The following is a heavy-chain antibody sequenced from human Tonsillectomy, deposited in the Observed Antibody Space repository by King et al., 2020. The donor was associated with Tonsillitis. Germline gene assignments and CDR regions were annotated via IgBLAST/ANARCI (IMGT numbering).Heavy chain of an antibody. CDR1: GFAFSSYW. CDR3: ARQMARDEVFDY. V-gene: IGHV3-74*01. CDR2: INSDGNTI. Sequence: VQLVESGGGLGQPGGSRRLSCAASGFAFSSYWMHWVRQVPGKGLVWFSRINSDGNTIKYADSVKGRFTISRDNAKNTLYLQMNSLRAEDTAVYYCARQMARDEVFDYWGQGTLVTVSS. D-gene: IGHD5-24*01. J-gene: IGHJ4*02.